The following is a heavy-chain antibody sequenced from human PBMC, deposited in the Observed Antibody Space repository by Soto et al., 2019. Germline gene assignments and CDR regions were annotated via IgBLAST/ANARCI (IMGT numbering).Heavy chain of an antibody. CDR3: ARDRGPEVVVAATDNAPYGMDV. D-gene: IGHD2-15*01. Sequence: SVKVSCKASGDMFDTYTITWMRQAPGRGLEWVGGIIPRSAKSNYAQKFQGRVTITADKSTSTAYMELSSLRSEDTAVYYCARDRGPEVVVAATDNAPYGMDVWGQGTTVTVSS. CDR2: IIPRSAKS. J-gene: IGHJ6*02. CDR1: GDMFDTYT. V-gene: IGHV1-69*06.